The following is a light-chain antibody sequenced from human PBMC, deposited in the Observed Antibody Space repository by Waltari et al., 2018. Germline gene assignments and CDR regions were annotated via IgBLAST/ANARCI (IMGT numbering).Light chain of an antibody. J-gene: IGKJ1*01. CDR2: AAS. CDR3: QQYYSTRPWT. CDR1: QGISNS. Sequence: DIQMTQSPSSLSASVGDRVTITCRASQGISNSLAWYQQKPGKAPKLLLYAASRLESGVPSRFSGSGSGTDYTPTISSLQPEDFATYYCQQYYSTRPWTFGQGTKVEIK. V-gene: IGKV1-NL1*01.